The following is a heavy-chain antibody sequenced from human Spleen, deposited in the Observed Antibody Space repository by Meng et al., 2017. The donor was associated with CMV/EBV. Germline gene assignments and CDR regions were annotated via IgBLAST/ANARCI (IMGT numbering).Heavy chain of an antibody. Sequence: HCWNGIRQPPGKGLEWIGYTSHSGNTGDTNYNPSLKSRVTISLDTSKSQFSLKLSSVTAADTAVYYCARGSPGEYYYDSRGYCYFDYWGQGILVTVSS. CDR1: HC. CDR2: TSHSGNT. V-gene: IGHV4-59*11. D-gene: IGHD3-22*01. J-gene: IGHJ4*02. CDR3: ARGSPGEYYYDSRGYCYFDY.